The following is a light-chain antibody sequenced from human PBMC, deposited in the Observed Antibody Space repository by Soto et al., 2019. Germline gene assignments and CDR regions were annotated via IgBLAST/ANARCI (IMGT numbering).Light chain of an antibody. CDR3: QKYNSAPLT. CDR2: GAS. Sequence: EIVLTQSPGTLSLSPGERATLSCRASQSVSNNYLAWYQQKPGQAPRLLIYGASSRATGIPDRFSGSGSGTDFTLTISRLEPEDVAAYYCQKYNSAPLTFGGGTKVDIK. CDR1: QSVSNNY. V-gene: IGKV3-20*01. J-gene: IGKJ4*01.